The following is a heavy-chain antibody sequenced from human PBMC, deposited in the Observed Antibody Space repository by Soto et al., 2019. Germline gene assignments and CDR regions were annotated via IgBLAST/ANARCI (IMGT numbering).Heavy chain of an antibody. V-gene: IGHV4-59*01. Sequence: PSGTLSLTCTVSGGSISSYYWSWIRQPPGKGLEWIGYIYYSGSTNYNPSLKSRVTISVDTSKNQFSLKLSSVTAADTAVYYCARGHSGHDAFDIWGQGTMVTVSS. J-gene: IGHJ3*02. D-gene: IGHD3-10*01. CDR2: IYYSGST. CDR1: GGSISSYY. CDR3: ARGHSGHDAFDI.